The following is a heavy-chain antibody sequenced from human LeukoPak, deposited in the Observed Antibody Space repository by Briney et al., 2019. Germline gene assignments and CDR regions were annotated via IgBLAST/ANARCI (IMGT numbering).Heavy chain of an antibody. Sequence: PGGSLRLSCAASGFNFINYWMSWVRQAPGKGLEWVANVKEDGTTKQYVDSVKGRFTISRDNAKNSLYLQMDSLRAEDTAVYYCVSQEVVPHWGQGTLVCVSS. CDR3: VSQEVVPH. J-gene: IGHJ4*02. V-gene: IGHV3-7*01. CDR2: VKEDGTTK. CDR1: GFNFINYW. D-gene: IGHD2-15*01.